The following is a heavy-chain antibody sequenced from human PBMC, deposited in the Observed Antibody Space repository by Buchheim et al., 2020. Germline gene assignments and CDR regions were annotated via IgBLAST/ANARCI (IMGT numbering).Heavy chain of an antibody. Sequence: QVQLVQSGAEVKKPGSSVKVSCTASGGTFSSHAFTWVRQAPGQGLEWMGGIIPPLGTANYAQKFQGRVTITADKSTSPAYMELNILRSEDTAVYYCASPNPWFGDYMLGRYYFDFWGQGTL. J-gene: IGHJ4*02. CDR1: GGTFSSHA. CDR3: ASPNPWFGDYMLGRYYFDF. CDR2: IIPPLGTA. D-gene: IGHD4-17*01. V-gene: IGHV1-69*06.